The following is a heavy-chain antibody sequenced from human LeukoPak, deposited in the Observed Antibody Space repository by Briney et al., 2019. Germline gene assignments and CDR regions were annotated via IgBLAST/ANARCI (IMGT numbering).Heavy chain of an antibody. Sequence: PSETLSLTCTVSGGSISSYYWSWIRQPPGKGLECIGYIYYSGSTKYNPPLKSRVTISVETSKNQFSLKLSSVTAADTAVYYCARLYVVPAASYYYGMDVWGQGTTVTVSS. CDR2: IYYSGST. D-gene: IGHD2-2*01. J-gene: IGHJ6*02. CDR1: GGSISSYY. V-gene: IGHV4-59*08. CDR3: ARLYVVPAASYYYGMDV.